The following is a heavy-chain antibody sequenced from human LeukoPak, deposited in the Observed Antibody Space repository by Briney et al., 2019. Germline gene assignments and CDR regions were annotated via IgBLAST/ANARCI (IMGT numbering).Heavy chain of an antibody. CDR2: ISYDGKLT. CDR3: AKERDTYVSASCDY. J-gene: IGHJ4*02. D-gene: IGHD3-10*01. V-gene: IGHV3-30*18. CDR1: GFMFSNFG. Sequence: GGSLRLSCAASGFMFSNFGMHWVRQAPGKGLEWMAVISYDGKLTYYADSVKGRFTISRDNSKNTLYLQMTSLRGEDTARYYCAKERDTYVSASCDYWGRGTQVTVSS.